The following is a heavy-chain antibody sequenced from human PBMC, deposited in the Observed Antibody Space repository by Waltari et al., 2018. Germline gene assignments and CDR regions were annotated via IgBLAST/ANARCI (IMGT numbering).Heavy chain of an antibody. CDR3: ARVHSLGQYDTSGAESNFDH. J-gene: IGHJ4*02. V-gene: IGHV3-23*01. D-gene: IGHD3-22*01. CDR2: IGAVTST. Sequence: EVQLLESGGGLVQPGGSLRLSCAASGFSFRSFGMSWVRQAPGKGREGVSAIGAVTSTYYADSVKGRFTISRDNSKNTLFLQMNSLRAEDMAIYYCARVHSLGQYDTSGAESNFDHWGQGALVTVSS. CDR1: GFSFRSFG.